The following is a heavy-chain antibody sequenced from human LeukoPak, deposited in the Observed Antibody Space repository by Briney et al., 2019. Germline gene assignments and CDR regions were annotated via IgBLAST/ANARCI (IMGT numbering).Heavy chain of an antibody. V-gene: IGHV4-61*02. CDR1: GGSISSGSYY. Sequence: SQTLSLTCTVSGGSISSGSYYWSWIRQPAGKGLEWIGRIYTSGSTNYNPSLKSRVTISVDTSKNQFSLKLSSLTAADTAVYYCARAYSSSPMDVWGKGTTVTVSS. D-gene: IGHD6-6*01. CDR3: ARAYSSSPMDV. CDR2: IYTSGST. J-gene: IGHJ6*04.